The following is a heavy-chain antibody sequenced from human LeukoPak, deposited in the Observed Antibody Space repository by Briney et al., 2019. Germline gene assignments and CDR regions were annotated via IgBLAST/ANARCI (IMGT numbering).Heavy chain of an antibody. CDR3: ARGPDSGSYYWFDP. J-gene: IGHJ5*02. Sequence: SETLSLTCTVSGGSISSYYWSWIRQPPGKGLEWIGYIYYSGSTNYNPSLKSRVTISVDTSKNQFSLKLSSVTAADTAVYYCARGPDSGSYYWFDPWGQGTLVTVSS. CDR1: GGSISSYY. V-gene: IGHV4-59*08. D-gene: IGHD1-26*01. CDR2: IYYSGST.